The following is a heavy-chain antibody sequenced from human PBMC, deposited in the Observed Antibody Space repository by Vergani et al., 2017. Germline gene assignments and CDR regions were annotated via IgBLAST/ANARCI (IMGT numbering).Heavy chain of an antibody. Sequence: EVQLVESGGGLVKPGGSLRLSCAASGFTFDDYAMHWVRQAPGKGLEWVSGISWNSGSIGYADSVKGRFTISRDNAKNSLYLQMNSLRAEDTALYYCAKDANYYDSSGYFGWYFDLWGRGTLVTVSS. CDR2: ISWNSGSI. J-gene: IGHJ2*01. V-gene: IGHV3-9*01. D-gene: IGHD3-22*01. CDR1: GFTFDDYA. CDR3: AKDANYYDSSGYFGWYFDL.